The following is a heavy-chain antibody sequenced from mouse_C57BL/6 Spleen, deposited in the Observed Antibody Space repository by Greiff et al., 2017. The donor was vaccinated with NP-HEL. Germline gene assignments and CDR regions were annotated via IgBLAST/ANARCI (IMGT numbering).Heavy chain of an antibody. J-gene: IGHJ2*01. CDR2: ISYSGST. Sequence: VQLKQSGPGLVKPSQSLSLTCTVTGYSITSGYGWNWIRQFPGNKREWMGYISYSGSTNYNPSLKSRISITRYTSKNQFFLQLNSVTTEDTATYYCARSARIKYWGQGTTLTVSS. D-gene: IGHD1-2*01. CDR3: ARSARIKY. V-gene: IGHV3-2*02. CDR1: GYSITSGYG.